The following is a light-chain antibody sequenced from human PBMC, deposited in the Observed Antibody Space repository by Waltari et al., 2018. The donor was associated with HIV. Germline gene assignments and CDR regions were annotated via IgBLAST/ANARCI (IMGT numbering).Light chain of an antibody. CDR2: EFT. J-gene: IGLJ2*01. CDR1: LSDVDGHHF. CDR3: TSYTGSTNLL. V-gene: IGLV2-8*01. Sequence: HSALTHHPYASGSPVQSVPISCTGPLSDVDGHHFVSLYQHHPGKAPKLIIYEFTKRPSGVPDRFSGSKSDYTASLTVSGLQAEDEADYYCTSYTGSTNLLFGGGTKLTVL.